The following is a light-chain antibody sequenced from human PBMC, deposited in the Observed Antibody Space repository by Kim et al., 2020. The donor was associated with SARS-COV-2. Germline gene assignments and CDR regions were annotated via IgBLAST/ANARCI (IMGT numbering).Light chain of an antibody. CDR2: DVS. J-gene: IGLJ1*01. Sequence: SITISCTGTSTDVGSYDHVSWYQQHPGKVPKLMIFDVSNRPSGVSNRFSGSKSGNTASLTMSVLQPDDEADYYCCSYTTSTSRYVFGSETKVTVL. V-gene: IGLV2-14*03. CDR1: STDVGSYDH. CDR3: CSYTTSTSRYV.